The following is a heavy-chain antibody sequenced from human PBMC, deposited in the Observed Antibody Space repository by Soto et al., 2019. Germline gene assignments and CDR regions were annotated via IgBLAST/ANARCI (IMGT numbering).Heavy chain of an antibody. D-gene: IGHD3-22*01. CDR3: ARGFSGSGDYFAYFQH. J-gene: IGHJ1*01. V-gene: IGHV3-53*01. CDR1: GFTVSSNY. CDR2: IYSGGRT. Sequence: GGSLRLSCAASGFTVSSNYMSWVRRAPGKGLEWVSVIYSGGRTYYADSVKGRFTISRDNSKNMVYLQMNSLRAEDTAVYYCARGFSGSGDYFAYFQHWGQGTLVTVSS.